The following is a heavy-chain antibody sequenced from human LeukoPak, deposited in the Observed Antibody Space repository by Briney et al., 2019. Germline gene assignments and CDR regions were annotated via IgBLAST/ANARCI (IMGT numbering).Heavy chain of an antibody. Sequence: SETLSLTCPVSGGSISSSSYYWGWIRQPPGKGLEWIGSIYYSGSTYYNPSLKSRVTMSLDTSKKQFSLRLNSVTAADTAVYYCAKDVGSTHYYYMDVWGKGTTVTVSS. CDR3: AKDVGSTHYYYMDV. CDR2: IYYSGST. J-gene: IGHJ6*03. CDR1: GGSISSSSYY. D-gene: IGHD6-13*01. V-gene: IGHV4-39*07.